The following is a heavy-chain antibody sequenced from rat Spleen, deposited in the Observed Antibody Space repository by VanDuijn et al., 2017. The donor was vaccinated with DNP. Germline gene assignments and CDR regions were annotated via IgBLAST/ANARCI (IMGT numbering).Heavy chain of an antibody. CDR2: ISYDGSST. CDR1: GFTFSDYN. D-gene: IGHD1-4*01. CDR3: ATSPGPNWFAY. J-gene: IGHJ3*01. V-gene: IGHV5-7*01. Sequence: EVQLGESGGGLVQPGRSLKLSCAASGFTFSDYNMAWVRQAPKKGLEWVATISYDGSSTYYRVSVKGRFTISRDNAKNTQYLQMDSLRSEDTATYFCATSPGPNWFAYWGQGTLVTVSS.